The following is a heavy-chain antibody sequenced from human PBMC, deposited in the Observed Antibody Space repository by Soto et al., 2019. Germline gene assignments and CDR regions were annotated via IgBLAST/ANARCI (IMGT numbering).Heavy chain of an antibody. Sequence: SLKVSCKASGGTFSSYAISWVRQAPGQGLEWMGGIIPIFGTANYAQKFQGRVTITADESTSTAYMELSSLRSEDTAVYYCARDGSPHVYCSGGSCYSKTVAGRHFDYWGQGTLVTVSS. D-gene: IGHD2-15*01. J-gene: IGHJ4*02. V-gene: IGHV1-69*13. CDR2: IIPIFGTA. CDR1: GGTFSSYA. CDR3: ARDGSPHVYCSGGSCYSKTVAGRHFDY.